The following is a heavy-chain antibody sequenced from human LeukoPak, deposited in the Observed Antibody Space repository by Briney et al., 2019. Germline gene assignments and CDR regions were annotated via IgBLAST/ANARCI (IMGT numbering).Heavy chain of an antibody. Sequence: SETLSLTCTVSGDSISHFYWNWIRQPPGKGLEWIGNFFNNGSTNYHPSLKSRVTISGDPSKNRFSLTLSSVAAADTAVYYCARSVVGATTTPYFLDYWGQGTLVTVSS. J-gene: IGHJ4*02. D-gene: IGHD1-26*01. CDR1: GDSISHFY. CDR3: ARSVVGATTTPYFLDY. V-gene: IGHV4-59*12. CDR2: FFNNGST.